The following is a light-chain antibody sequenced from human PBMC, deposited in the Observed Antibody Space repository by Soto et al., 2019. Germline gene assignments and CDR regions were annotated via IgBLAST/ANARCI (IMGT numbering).Light chain of an antibody. CDR1: QSISMW. CDR2: KAF. V-gene: IGKV1-5*03. J-gene: IGKJ1*01. CDR3: QQYNPYQCT. Sequence: DVQMTQSPSTLSASVGDSVSINCRASQSISMWLARYQQKAGKAPNLLIYKAFRLEDGVPSRFSGSGSGTEFPLTSISLQSDDFAPDYCQQYNPYQCTFGQGNQV.